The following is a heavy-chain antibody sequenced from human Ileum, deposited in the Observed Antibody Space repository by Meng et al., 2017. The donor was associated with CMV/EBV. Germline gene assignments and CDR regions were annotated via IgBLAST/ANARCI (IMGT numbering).Heavy chain of an antibody. Sequence: SVKVSCRASGGPFSSYTISWLPQAPGQGLEWMGRIIPILGIANYAQKFQGRVTITADKSTSTAYMELSSLRSEDTAVYYCASPSGYCSSTSCLRYYYYGMDVWGQGTTVTVSS. CDR3: ASPSGYCSSTSCLRYYYYGMDV. CDR2: IIPILGIA. V-gene: IGHV1-69*02. J-gene: IGHJ6*02. CDR1: GGPFSSYT. D-gene: IGHD2-2*01.